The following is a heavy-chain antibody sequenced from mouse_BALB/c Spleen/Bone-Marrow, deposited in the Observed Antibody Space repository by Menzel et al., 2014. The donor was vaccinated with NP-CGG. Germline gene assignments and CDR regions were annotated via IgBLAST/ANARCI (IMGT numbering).Heavy chain of an antibody. CDR3: AREKVYYGISWFAY. J-gene: IGHJ3*01. V-gene: IGHV1-61*01. D-gene: IGHD2-1*01. CDR1: GYSFTTYW. CDR2: IHPSDSET. Sequence: QVHVKQSGTEVVRPGASVKLSCKASGYSFTTYWMNWAKQRPGQGLEWIGMIHPSDSETRLNQKFKDKATLTVDKSSSTAYMQLNSPTSEDSAVYYCAREKVYYGISWFAYWGQGTLVTVSA.